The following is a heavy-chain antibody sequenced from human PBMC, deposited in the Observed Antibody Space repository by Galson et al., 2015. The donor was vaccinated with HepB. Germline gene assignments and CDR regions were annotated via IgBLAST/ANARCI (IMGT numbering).Heavy chain of an antibody. V-gene: IGHV4-34*01. CDR3: ATRGKYLDY. Sequence: LSLTCAVYGGSFSGYYWSWIRQPPGKGLEWIGEINHSGSTNYNPSLKSRVTISVDTSKNQFSLKLSSVTAADTAVYYCATRGKYLDYWGQGTLVTVSS. CDR2: INHSGST. CDR1: GGSFSGYY. D-gene: IGHD3-10*01. J-gene: IGHJ4*02.